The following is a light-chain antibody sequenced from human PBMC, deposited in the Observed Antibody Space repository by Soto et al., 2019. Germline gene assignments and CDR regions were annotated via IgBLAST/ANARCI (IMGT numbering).Light chain of an antibody. V-gene: IGLV1-51*01. CDR3: LTWDSSLSVAV. CDR1: SANIGYNY. J-gene: IGLJ2*01. CDR2: DND. Sequence: QSVLTQPPSVSAAPGQTVTISCSGSSANIGYNYVSWHRQVPGTAPKVVIYDNDQRPSGIPDRFSGSKSGTSATLGITGLQTGDEADYYCLTWDSSLSVAVFGGGTKVTVL.